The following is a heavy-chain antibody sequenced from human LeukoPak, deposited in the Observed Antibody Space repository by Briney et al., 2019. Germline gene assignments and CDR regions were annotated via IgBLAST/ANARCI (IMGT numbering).Heavy chain of an antibody. CDR1: GFTLSSYE. CDR2: ISSSGSTI. D-gene: IGHD3-10*01. Sequence: GGSLRLSCAASGFTLSSYEMNWVRQAPGKGLEWVSYISSSGSTIYYADSVKGRFTISRDNSKNTLYLQMNSLRAEDTAVYYCAKDRRYYGSGSYYNTKYYFDYWGQGTLVTVSS. J-gene: IGHJ4*02. CDR3: AKDRRYYGSGSYYNTKYYFDY. V-gene: IGHV3-48*03.